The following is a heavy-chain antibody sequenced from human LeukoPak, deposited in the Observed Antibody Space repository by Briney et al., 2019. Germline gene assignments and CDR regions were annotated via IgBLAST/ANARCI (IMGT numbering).Heavy chain of an antibody. CDR3: ARDGHGDSYDY. D-gene: IGHD4-17*01. J-gene: IGHJ4*02. Sequence: SETLSLTCTVSGGSISSGSYYWSWIRQPAGKALEWIGRIYTTGSTNYNPSLKSRVTISVDTSKNQFSLKLSSVTAADTAVYYCARDGHGDSYDYWGQGTLVTVSS. V-gene: IGHV4-61*02. CDR2: IYTTGST. CDR1: GGSISSGSYY.